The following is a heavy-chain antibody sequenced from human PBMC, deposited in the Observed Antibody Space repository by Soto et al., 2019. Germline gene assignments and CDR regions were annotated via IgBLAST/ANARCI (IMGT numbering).Heavy chain of an antibody. CDR1: GGSISSSRCH. CDR3: ARQYYYDSSGYLDAFDI. D-gene: IGHD3-22*01. V-gene: IGHV4-39*01. Sequence: PSETLSLTCTVSGGSISSSRCHWGWIRQPPGKGLEWIASIKYSGTTFYNPSLKSRVTLSVDTSKNQFALKLSSVTAAETAVYYCARQYYYDSSGYLDAFDIWGQGTMVTVSS. J-gene: IGHJ3*02. CDR2: IKYSGTT.